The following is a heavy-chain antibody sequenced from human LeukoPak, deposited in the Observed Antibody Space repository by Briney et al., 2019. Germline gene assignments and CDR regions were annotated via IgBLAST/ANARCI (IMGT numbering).Heavy chain of an antibody. CDR2: IRRKTDGETT. Sequence: GGSLRLSCAAPGFTFSNVWMSWVRQVPGKGLEWVGRIRRKTDGETTDHAAPVKGRFTISRDDSKNTLYLQMNSLKTEDTAVYYCVTDLVIKGYFDYWGQGALVTVSS. CDR1: GFTFSNVW. J-gene: IGHJ4*02. V-gene: IGHV3-15*01. D-gene: IGHD2-21*01. CDR3: VTDLVIKGYFDY.